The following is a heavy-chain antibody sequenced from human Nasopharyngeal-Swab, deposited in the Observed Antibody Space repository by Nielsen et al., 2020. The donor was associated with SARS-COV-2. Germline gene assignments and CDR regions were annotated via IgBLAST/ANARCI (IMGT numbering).Heavy chain of an antibody. J-gene: IGHJ6*02. V-gene: IGHV4-59*01. CDR1: GGSISSYY. Sequence: SETLSLTCTVSGGSISSYYWSWVRQPPGKGLEWIGYIYYSGSTNYNPSLKSRVTISVDTSKNQFSLKLSSVTAADTAVYYCARAYSSSWYPGYCYYGMDVWGQGTTVTVSS. CDR2: IYYSGST. D-gene: IGHD6-13*01. CDR3: ARAYSSSWYPGYCYYGMDV.